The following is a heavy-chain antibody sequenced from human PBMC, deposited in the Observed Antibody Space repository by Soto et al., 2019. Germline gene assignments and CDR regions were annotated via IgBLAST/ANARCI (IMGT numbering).Heavy chain of an antibody. V-gene: IGHV3-23*01. CDR1: GFTFSSYA. CDR3: AKDAKGAGAAAGPNNYFDY. D-gene: IGHD6-13*01. J-gene: IGHJ4*02. Sequence: GGSLRLSCAASGFTFSSYAMSWVRQAPGKGLEWVSAISGSGGSTYYADSVKGRFTISRDNSKNTLYLQMNSLRAEDTAVYYCAKDAKGAGAAAGPNNYFDYWGQGTLVTVSS. CDR2: ISGSGGST.